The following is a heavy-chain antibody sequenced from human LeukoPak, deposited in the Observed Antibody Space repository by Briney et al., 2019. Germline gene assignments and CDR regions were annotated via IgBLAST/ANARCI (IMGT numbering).Heavy chain of an antibody. V-gene: IGHV3-23*01. CDR1: GFTFSTYG. CDR3: AKDRGY. Sequence: GGSLRLSCAASGFTFSTYGMSWVRQAPGKGLEWVSGISNSSGSTYYADSVQGRFTISRDNSKNTLYLQMNSLRAEDTAVYYCAKDRGYWGQGTLVTVSS. CDR2: ISNSSGST. J-gene: IGHJ4*02.